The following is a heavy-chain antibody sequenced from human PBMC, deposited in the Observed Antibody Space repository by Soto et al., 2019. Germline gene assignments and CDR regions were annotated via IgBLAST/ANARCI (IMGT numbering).Heavy chain of an antibody. J-gene: IGHJ3*02. CDR3: ARARGYCSGGSCYGLFFAFDI. V-gene: IGHV3-74*01. CDR2: INSDGSST. CDR1: GFTFSSYW. Sequence: GGSLRLSCAASGFTFSSYWMHWVRQAPGKGLVWVSRINSDGSSTSYADSVKGRFTISRDNAKNTLYLQMNSLRAEDTAVYYCARARGYCSGGSCYGLFFAFDIWGQGTMVTVSS. D-gene: IGHD2-15*01.